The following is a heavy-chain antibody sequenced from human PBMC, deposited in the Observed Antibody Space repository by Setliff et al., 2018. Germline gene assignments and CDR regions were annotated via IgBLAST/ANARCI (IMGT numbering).Heavy chain of an antibody. D-gene: IGHD3-10*01. Sequence: GGSLSLSCAASGFTFSSYAMSWVRQAPGKGLEWVSAISGSGVSTYYADSVKGRFTISRDNSKNTLYLQMNSLRAEDTAVYYCAKVTNYYGSGSYLDYWGQGTLVTVSS. CDR3: AKVTNYYGSGSYLDY. CDR2: ISGSGVST. J-gene: IGHJ4*02. V-gene: IGHV3-23*01. CDR1: GFTFSSYA.